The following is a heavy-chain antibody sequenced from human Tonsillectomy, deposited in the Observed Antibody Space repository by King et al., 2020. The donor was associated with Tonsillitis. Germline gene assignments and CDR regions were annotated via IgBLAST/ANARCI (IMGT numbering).Heavy chain of an antibody. Sequence: QLVQSGAEVKKPGESLKISCKGSGYSFTSYWIGWVRQMPGKGLEWKGIIYPGDSDTRYSPSFQGQFTISADTSISTAYLQWISLKASDTAISYCARRLLSSGPYDAFDIRGQGTMVTVSS. D-gene: IGHD3-22*01. J-gene: IGHJ3*02. CDR2: IYPGDSDT. CDR3: ARRLLSSGPYDAFDI. V-gene: IGHV5-51*03. CDR1: GYSFTSYW.